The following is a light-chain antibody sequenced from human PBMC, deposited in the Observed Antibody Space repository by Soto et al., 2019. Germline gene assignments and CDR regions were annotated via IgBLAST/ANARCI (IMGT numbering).Light chain of an antibody. J-gene: IGKJ1*01. Sequence: IVLTQSPVTLSLSPGERATLSCRASQSVSSNYLAWYQQKPGQAPRLLIYGASSRATGIPDRFSGSGSGTDFTLTISRLEPEDFAVDYCQQYGTSSRTFGQATKVDNK. V-gene: IGKV3-20*01. CDR1: QSVSSNY. CDR3: QQYGTSSRT. CDR2: GAS.